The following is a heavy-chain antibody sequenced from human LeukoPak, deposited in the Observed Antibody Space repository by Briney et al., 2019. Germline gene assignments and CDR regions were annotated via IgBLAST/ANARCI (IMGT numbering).Heavy chain of an antibody. J-gene: IGHJ6*02. CDR2: ISHDGSNK. V-gene: IGHV3-30*18. CDR1: GFTFSAFW. CDR3: AKQQVARYYGMDV. D-gene: IGHD6-13*01. Sequence: PGGSLRLSCAASGFTFSAFWMSWVRQGPGKGLEWVAVISHDGSNKYYADSVKGRFTISGDNSKNTLYLQMNSLRPEDTAMYYCAKQQVARYYGMDVWGQGTTVTVSS.